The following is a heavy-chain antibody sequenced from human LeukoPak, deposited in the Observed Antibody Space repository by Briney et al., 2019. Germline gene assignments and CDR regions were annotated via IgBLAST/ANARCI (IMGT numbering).Heavy chain of an antibody. Sequence: GGSLRLSCAASGLTFSSAWMSWVRQAPGKGLEWVANIKEDGSDKYYVDSVKGRFTISRDNAKNSLYLQMNSLRAEDTAVYYCARVRAVAGAFDYWGQGTLVTVSS. CDR2: IKEDGSDK. V-gene: IGHV3-7*04. CDR1: GLTFSSAW. CDR3: ARVRAVAGAFDY. J-gene: IGHJ4*02. D-gene: IGHD6-19*01.